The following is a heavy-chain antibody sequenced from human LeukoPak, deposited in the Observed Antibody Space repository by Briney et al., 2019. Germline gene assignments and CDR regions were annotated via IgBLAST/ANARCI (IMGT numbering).Heavy chain of an antibody. J-gene: IGHJ4*02. CDR2: ISDDGSNK. Sequence: GGSLRLSCAASGFTFSSYGMHWVRQAPGKGLEWVAVISDDGSNKYYADSVKGRFTISRDNPKNTLHLRMNSLRGEDTAVYYCAKGDRYSGSYSDYFDYWGQGTLVTVSS. CDR3: AKGDRYSGSYSDYFDY. D-gene: IGHD1-26*01. CDR1: GFTFSSYG. V-gene: IGHV3-30*18.